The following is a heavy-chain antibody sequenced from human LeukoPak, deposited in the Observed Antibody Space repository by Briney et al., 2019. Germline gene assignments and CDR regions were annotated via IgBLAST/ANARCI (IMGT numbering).Heavy chain of an antibody. V-gene: IGHV1-46*01. J-gene: IGHJ6*02. CDR1: GYTFTDYY. CDR3: AREVGGMDV. Sequence: GASVKVSCKASGYTFTDYYMNWVRQAPGQGLEWMGIINPSGGSTSYAQKFQGRVTMTRDTSTSTVYMALSSLRSEDTAVYYCAREVGGMDVWGQGTTVTVSS. CDR2: INPSGGST.